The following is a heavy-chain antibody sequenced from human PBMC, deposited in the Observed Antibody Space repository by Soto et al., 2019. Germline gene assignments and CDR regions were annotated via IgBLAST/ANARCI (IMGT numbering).Heavy chain of an antibody. V-gene: IGHV1-69*02. Sequence: SVKVSCKASGGTFSSYTISWVRQAPGQGLEWMGRIIPILGIANYAQKFQGRVTITADKSTSTAYMELSSLRSEDTAVYYCAKGGISTYGMDVWGQGTTVTVSS. CDR1: GGTFSSYT. D-gene: IGHD3-3*01. CDR2: IIPILGIA. J-gene: IGHJ6*02. CDR3: AKGGISTYGMDV.